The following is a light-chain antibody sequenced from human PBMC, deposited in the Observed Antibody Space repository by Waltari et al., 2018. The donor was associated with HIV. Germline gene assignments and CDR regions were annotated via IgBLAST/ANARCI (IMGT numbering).Light chain of an antibody. CDR1: NSNLGNNY. CDR2: EKN. Sequence: QSVLTQPPSVSAAPRQKVTISCSGSNSNLGNNYVSWYQQLPGTAPRLLIYEKNRRPPWMPDRLSAATSATSATLGIAGLQTGDDADYYFATWDSGLSIWVFGGGTKLTVL. V-gene: IGLV1-51*02. CDR3: ATWDSGLSIWV. J-gene: IGLJ3*02.